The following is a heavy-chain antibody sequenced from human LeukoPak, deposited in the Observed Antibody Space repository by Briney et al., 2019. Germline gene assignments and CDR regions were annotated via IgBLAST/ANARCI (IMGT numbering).Heavy chain of an antibody. CDR1: GVSFISYG. Sequence: GGSLRLSCAASGVSFISYGMSWVRQAPGKGLEWVASISSGSGYRFYGDSAKGRFTISRDNAKDSVFLQMNSLRVEDTAVYYCASNTYYDSTWYFDYWGQGTLVTVSS. V-gene: IGHV3-21*01. CDR2: ISSGSGYR. D-gene: IGHD3-22*01. J-gene: IGHJ4*02. CDR3: ASNTYYDSTWYFDY.